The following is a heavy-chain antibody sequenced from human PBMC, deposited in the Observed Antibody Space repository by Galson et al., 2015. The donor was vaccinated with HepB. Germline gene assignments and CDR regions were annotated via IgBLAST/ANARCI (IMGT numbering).Heavy chain of an antibody. CDR3: ASLGDVMTTVTNSPLYYYYGMDV. D-gene: IGHD4-17*01. CDR1: GFTFSSYA. J-gene: IGHJ6*02. V-gene: IGHV3-30-3*01. CDR2: ISYDGSNK. Sequence: SLRLSCAASGFTFSSYAMHWVRQAPGKGLEWVAVISYDGSNKYYADSVKGRFTISRDNSKNTLYLQMNSLRAEDTAVYYCASLGDVMTTVTNSPLYYYYGMDVWGQGTTVTVSS.